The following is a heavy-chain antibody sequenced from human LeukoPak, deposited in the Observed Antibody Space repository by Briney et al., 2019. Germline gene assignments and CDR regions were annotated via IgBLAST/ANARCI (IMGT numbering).Heavy chain of an antibody. Sequence: GASLKISCKGSGYLFTTYWIGWVRQMPGKGLEWMGSIYPGDSDTRYSPSFQGQVTISVDKSITTAYLQWSSLQASDTAMYYCARAMDRGGMDVWGQGTTVTVSS. CDR1: GYLFTTYW. CDR3: ARAMDRGGMDV. CDR2: IYPGDSDT. J-gene: IGHJ6*02. V-gene: IGHV5-51*01. D-gene: IGHD5-18*01.